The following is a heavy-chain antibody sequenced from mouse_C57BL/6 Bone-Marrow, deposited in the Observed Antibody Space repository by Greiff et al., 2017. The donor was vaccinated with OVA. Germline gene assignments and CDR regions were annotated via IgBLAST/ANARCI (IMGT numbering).Heavy chain of an antibody. CDR3: ARDYDYVSSY. CDR2: INPNNGGT. J-gene: IGHJ2*01. CDR1: GYTFTDYY. D-gene: IGHD2-4*01. V-gene: IGHV1-26*01. Sequence: EVQLQQSGPELVKPGASVKISCKASGYTFTDYYMNWVKQSHGKSLEWIGDINPNNGGTSYNQKFKGKATLTVDKSSSTAYMELRSLTSEDSAVYYCARDYDYVSSYWGQGTTLTVSS.